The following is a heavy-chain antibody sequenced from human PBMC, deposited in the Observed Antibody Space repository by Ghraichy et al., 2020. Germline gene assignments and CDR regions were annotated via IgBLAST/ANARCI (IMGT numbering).Heavy chain of an antibody. V-gene: IGHV3-74*01. CDR1: GLTFSPYW. CDR3: ARDNDSSGRYYVGAFDI. J-gene: IGHJ3*02. D-gene: IGHD3-22*01. Sequence: GGSLRLSCAASGLTFSPYWMHWVRQAPGKGLVWVSRINSDGSSTNYAGSVKGRFTISRDNAKKTLYLQMNSLRAEDTAVYYCARDNDSSGRYYVGAFDIWGQGTMVTVSS. CDR2: INSDGSST.